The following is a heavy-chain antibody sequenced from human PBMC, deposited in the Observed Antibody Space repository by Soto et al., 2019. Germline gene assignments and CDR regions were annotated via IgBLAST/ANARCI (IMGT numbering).Heavy chain of an antibody. Sequence: SETLSLTCAVYGGSFSGYDWSWIRQPPGKGLEWIGEINHSGSTNYNPSLKSRVTISVDTSKNQFSLKLSSVTAADTAVYYCARYEGIVAGTEPLDYWGQGTLVTVSS. D-gene: IGHD6-19*01. V-gene: IGHV4-34*01. J-gene: IGHJ4*02. CDR2: INHSGST. CDR1: GGSFSGYD. CDR3: ARYEGIVAGTEPLDY.